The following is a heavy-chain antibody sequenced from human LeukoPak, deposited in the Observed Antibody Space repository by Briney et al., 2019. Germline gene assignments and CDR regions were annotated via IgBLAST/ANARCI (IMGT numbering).Heavy chain of an antibody. CDR2: IYTTGST. V-gene: IGHV4-4*07. J-gene: IGHJ6*03. CDR3: ARVRFLESFSTFGRDSYYYYMDV. Sequence: SETLSLTCTVSRGSISNYYWSWIRQPAGKGLEWIGLIYTTGSTNYNPSPKSRVTMSVDTSKNQFSLKLSSVTAADTAVYYCARVRFLESFSTFGRDSYYYYMDVWGIGTTVTVSS. CDR1: RGSISNYY. D-gene: IGHD3-3*01.